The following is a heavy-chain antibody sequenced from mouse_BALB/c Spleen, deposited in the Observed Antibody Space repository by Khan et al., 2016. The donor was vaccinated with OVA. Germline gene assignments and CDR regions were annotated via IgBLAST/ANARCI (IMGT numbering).Heavy chain of an antibody. V-gene: IGHV1-7*01. Sequence: VQLQESGAELAKPGASVKMSCKASGYTFSTYWMHWVQQRPGQGLEWIGYFNPSTDYADFNQKFKDKATLTADKSSSTAFMQLSSLTSEDSAVYYWTRLGAYYGRTFVFGGQGPTLTVSS. CDR2: FNPSTDYA. J-gene: IGHJ2*01. D-gene: IGHD1-1*01. CDR1: GYTFSTYW. CDR3: TRLGAYYGRTFVF.